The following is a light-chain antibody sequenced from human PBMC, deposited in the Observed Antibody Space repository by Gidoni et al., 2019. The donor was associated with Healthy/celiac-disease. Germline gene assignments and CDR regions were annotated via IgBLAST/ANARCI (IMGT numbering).Light chain of an antibody. V-gene: IGKV2-28*01. CDR3: MQARQTTFT. J-gene: IGKJ3*01. Sequence: DLVMTQSPLSLTVTPGEPASISCRSSQSRLHSNGYNALDWYLQKPGQSPQLLIYLGSNRASGVPYRFSGSGSGTDFTLKISRVEDEDVGVYYCMQARQTTFTFGPGTKVDIK. CDR2: LGS. CDR1: QSRLHSNGYNA.